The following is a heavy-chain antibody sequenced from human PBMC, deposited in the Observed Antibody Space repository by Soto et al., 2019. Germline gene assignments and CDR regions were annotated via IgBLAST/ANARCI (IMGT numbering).Heavy chain of an antibody. J-gene: IGHJ4*02. CDR1: GYSFTTYW. V-gene: IGHV5-10-1*01. D-gene: IGHD2-2*01. CDR3: ASRRDPSRLSPYSSSSMHF. Sequence: GESLKISCKGSGYSFTTYWISWVRQMPGKGLEWMGRIDPSDSYTNYSPSFQGHVTISADKSISTAYLQRSSLRASDTAMYYCASRRDPSRLSPYSSSSMHFWGQGPLVTVS. CDR2: IDPSDSYT.